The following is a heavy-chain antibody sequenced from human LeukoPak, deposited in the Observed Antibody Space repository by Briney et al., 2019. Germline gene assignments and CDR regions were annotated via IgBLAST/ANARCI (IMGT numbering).Heavy chain of an antibody. V-gene: IGHV3-30*18. J-gene: IGHJ4*02. CDR2: ISYDGSNK. CDR3: AKDPYYDSSGYYSD. D-gene: IGHD3-22*01. Sequence: PGGSLRLSCAAPGFTFSSYGMHWVRQAPGKGLEWVAVISYDGSNKYYADSVKGRFTISRDNSKNTLYLQMNSLRAEDTAVYYCAKDPYYDSSGYYSDWGQGTLVTVSS. CDR1: GFTFSSYG.